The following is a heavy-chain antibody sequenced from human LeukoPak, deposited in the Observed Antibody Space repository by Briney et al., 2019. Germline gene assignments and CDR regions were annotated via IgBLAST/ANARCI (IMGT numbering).Heavy chain of an antibody. J-gene: IGHJ4*02. CDR2: ISGSGGST. CDR1: GFTFSSYA. CDR3: AKDRAYYDSSGSYYWFDY. Sequence: GGSLRLSCAASGFTFSSYAMSGVRQAPGKGLEWVSAISGSGGSTYYADSVKGRFTISRDNSKNTLYLQMNSLRAADTAVYYCAKDRAYYDSSGSYYWFDYWGPGTLVTVSS. V-gene: IGHV3-23*01. D-gene: IGHD3-22*01.